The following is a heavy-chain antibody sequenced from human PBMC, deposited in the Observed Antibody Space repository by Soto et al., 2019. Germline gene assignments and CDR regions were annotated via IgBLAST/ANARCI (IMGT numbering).Heavy chain of an antibody. D-gene: IGHD6-6*01. CDR3: ARDQEYSTSGLYWFDL. J-gene: IGHJ5*02. V-gene: IGHV1-69*17. CDR1: GGTFSNSA. CDR2: IIPMFDIA. Sequence: QVRLVQSGAEVKKPGSSVKVSCKASGGTFSNSAITWVRQAPGQGLEWMGGIIPMFDIANYAQKVQGRVTMTTDTSTSTVYMELKSLKSDDTAVYFCARDQEYSTSGLYWFDLWGQGTLVTVSS.